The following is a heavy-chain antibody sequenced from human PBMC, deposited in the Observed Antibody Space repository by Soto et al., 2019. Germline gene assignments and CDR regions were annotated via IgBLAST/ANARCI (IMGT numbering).Heavy chain of an antibody. CDR2: ISGSGGGA. V-gene: IGHV3-23*01. CDR3: VREGSGWYSRGSFDF. D-gene: IGHD6-19*01. Sequence: GGSLRLSCAVSGFTFSNYAMNWVRQAPGKGLEWVAVISGSGGGAYYADSVQGRFTISRDNSKNTLYLQMNSLRAEDTAIYYCVREGSGWYSRGSFDFWGRGTMVTVSS. J-gene: IGHJ3*01. CDR1: GFTFSNYA.